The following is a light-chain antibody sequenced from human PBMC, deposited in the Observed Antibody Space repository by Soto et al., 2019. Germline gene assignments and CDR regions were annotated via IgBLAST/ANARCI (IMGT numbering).Light chain of an antibody. Sequence: QSALTQPASVSGSPGQSITISCTGTSSDVGAYNYVSWYQQHPGKAPKIRIYGVSNRPSGVSNRFSGSTSGNTASLTISGLQAEDEADYYCSSYTSSTTVVFGGGTKLTVL. V-gene: IGLV2-14*01. CDR2: GVS. J-gene: IGLJ2*01. CDR1: SSDVGAYNY. CDR3: SSYTSSTTVV.